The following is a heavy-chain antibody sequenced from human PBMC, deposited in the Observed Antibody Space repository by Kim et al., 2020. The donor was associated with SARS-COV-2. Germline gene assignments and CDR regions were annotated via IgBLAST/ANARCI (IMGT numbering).Heavy chain of an antibody. CDR1: GGSFSGYY. V-gene: IGHV4-34*01. CDR2: INHSGST. CDR3: ARGIAAAGTRLNWIDP. D-gene: IGHD6-13*01. J-gene: IGHJ5*02. Sequence: SETLSLTCAVYGGSFSGYYWSWIRQPPGKGLEWIGEINHSGSTNYNPSLKSRVTISVDTSKNQFYLKLSSVTAAETAVYYCARGIAAAGTRLNWIDPWGQGTLVTVSS.